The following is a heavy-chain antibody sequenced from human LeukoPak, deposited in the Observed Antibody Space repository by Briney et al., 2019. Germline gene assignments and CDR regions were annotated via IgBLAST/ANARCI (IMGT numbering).Heavy chain of an antibody. V-gene: IGHV1-69*02. CDR1: GGTFSSYT. CDR3: ARGTGYCSGGSCPADAYYYYGMDV. Sequence: GASVKVSCKASGGTFSSYTISWVRQAPGQGLEWMGRIIPILGIANYAQKLQGRVTITADKSTSTAYMELSSLRSEDTAVYYCARGTGYCSGGSCPADAYYYYGMDVWGQGTTVTVSS. J-gene: IGHJ6*02. D-gene: IGHD2-15*01. CDR2: IIPILGIA.